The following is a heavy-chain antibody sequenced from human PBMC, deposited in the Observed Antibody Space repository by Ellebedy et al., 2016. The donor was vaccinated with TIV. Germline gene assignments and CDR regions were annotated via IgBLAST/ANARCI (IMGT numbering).Heavy chain of an antibody. V-gene: IGHV3-66*01. J-gene: IGHJ5*02. Sequence: GESLKISCAASGFTFNSYFMSWVRQAPGKGLEWVSIIYKDGGTNYTDSALGRFTISIDNSENTLYLQMDSLRAEDKAVYYCARDPGGGGNYGDNWFDPWGQGTLVTVTS. D-gene: IGHD4-17*01. CDR3: ARDPGGGGNYGDNWFDP. CDR1: GFTFNSYF. CDR2: IYKDGGT.